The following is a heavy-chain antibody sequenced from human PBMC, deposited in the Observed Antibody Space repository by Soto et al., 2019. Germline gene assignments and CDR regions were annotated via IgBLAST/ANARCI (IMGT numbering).Heavy chain of an antibody. CDR2: INAGNGNT. J-gene: IGHJ6*03. D-gene: IGHD3-3*01. V-gene: IGHV1-3*01. CDR3: ARGLEWLLSSRGYYYYYMDV. CDR1: GYTFTSYA. Sequence: ASVKVSCKASGYTFTSYAMHWVRQAPGQRLEWMGWINAGNGNTKYSQKFQGRVTITRDTSASTAYMELSSLRSEDTAVYYCARGLEWLLSSRGYYYYYMDVWGKGTTVTVSS.